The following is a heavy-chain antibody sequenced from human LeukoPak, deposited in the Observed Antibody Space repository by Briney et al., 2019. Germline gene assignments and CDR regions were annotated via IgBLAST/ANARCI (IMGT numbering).Heavy chain of an antibody. CDR3: AGDQGGSAHRHAFDI. CDR2: MYHTGSS. J-gene: IGHJ3*02. Sequence: SETLSLTCTVSGGSVDSSNYYWSWIRQPPGKGLEWIGNMYHTGSSNYSPSLKSRLTISVDTSKNQFSLKLSSMTAADTAVYYCAGDQGGSAHRHAFDIWGQGTLVTVSS. CDR1: GGSVDSSNYY. D-gene: IGHD1-26*01. V-gene: IGHV4-61*01.